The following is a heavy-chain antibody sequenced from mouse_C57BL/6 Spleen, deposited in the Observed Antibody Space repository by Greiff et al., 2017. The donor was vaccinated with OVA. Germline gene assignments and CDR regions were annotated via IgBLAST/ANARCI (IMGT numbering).Heavy chain of an antibody. CDR1: GYTFTDYY. J-gene: IGHJ2*01. CDR3: ARAISLDY. CDR2: IYPGSGNT. V-gene: IGHV1-76*01. Sequence: QVQLQQSGAELVRPGASVKLSCKASGYTFTDYYINWVKQRPGQGLEWIARIYPGSGNTYYNEKFKGKATLTAEKSSSTAYMQLSSLTSEDSAVYFCARAISLDYWGQGTTLTVSS.